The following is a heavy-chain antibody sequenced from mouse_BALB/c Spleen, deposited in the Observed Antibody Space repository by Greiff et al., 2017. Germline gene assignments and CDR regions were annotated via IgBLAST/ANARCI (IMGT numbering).Heavy chain of an antibody. CDR3: AREGAGRLGDV. D-gene: IGHD3-2*02. J-gene: IGHJ1*01. Sequence: DVKLVESGGGLVKPGGSLKLSCAASGFTFSDYYMYWVRQTPEKRLEWVATISDGGSYTYYPDSVKGRFTISRDNAKNNLYLQMSSLKSEDTAMYYCAREGAGRLGDVWGAGTTVTVSS. CDR1: GFTFSDYY. CDR2: ISDGGSYT. V-gene: IGHV5-4*02.